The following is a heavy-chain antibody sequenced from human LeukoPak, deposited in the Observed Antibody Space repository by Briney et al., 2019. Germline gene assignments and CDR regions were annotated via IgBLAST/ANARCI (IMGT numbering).Heavy chain of an antibody. CDR3: ARGFRDFWSGYLYYFDY. J-gene: IGHJ4*02. CDR1: GYTFTGYY. V-gene: IGHV1-2*02. D-gene: IGHD3-3*01. Sequence: ASVKVSCKASGYTFTGYYMHWVRQAPGQGLEWMGWINPNSGGTNYAQKFQGRVTMTRDTSISTAYMELSSLRSEDTAVYYCARGFRDFWSGYLYYFDYWGQGTLVTVSS. CDR2: INPNSGGT.